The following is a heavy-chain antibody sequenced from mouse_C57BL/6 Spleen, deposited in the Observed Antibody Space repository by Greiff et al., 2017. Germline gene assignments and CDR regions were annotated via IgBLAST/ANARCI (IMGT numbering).Heavy chain of an antibody. CDR1: GFTFTDYY. CDR2: IRNKANGYTT. D-gene: IGHD1-1*01. Sequence: EVMLVESGGGLVQPGGSLSLSCAASGFTFTDYYMSWVRQPPGKALEWLGFIRNKANGYTTEYSASVKGRFTISRDNSQSILYLPMNALRAEDSTTYYCARYNGSSEGGFDYWGQGTTLTVSS. J-gene: IGHJ2*01. CDR3: ARYNGSSEGGFDY. V-gene: IGHV7-3*01.